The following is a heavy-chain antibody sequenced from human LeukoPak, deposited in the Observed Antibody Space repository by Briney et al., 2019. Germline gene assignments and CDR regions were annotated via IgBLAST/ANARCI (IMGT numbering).Heavy chain of an antibody. CDR3: ARGRGYCSSTSCYYYYYYGMDV. V-gene: IGHV1-8*01. CDR2: MNPNSGNT. CDR1: GYTFTSYD. J-gene: IGHJ6*02. D-gene: IGHD2-2*01. Sequence: ASVKVSCKASGYTFTSYDINWVRQATGQGLEWMGWMNPNSGNTGYAQKFQGRVTMTRNTSISTAYMELSSLRSEDTAVYYCARGRGYCSSTSCYYYYYYGMDVWGQGTTVTVSS.